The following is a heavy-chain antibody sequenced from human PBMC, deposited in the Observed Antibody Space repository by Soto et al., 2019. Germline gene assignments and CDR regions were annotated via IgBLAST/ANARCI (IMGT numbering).Heavy chain of an antibody. CDR1: GGSISSSSYY. CDR3: ARSVAVPGAHIDY. CDR2: VYYTGST. D-gene: IGHD6-19*01. V-gene: IGHV4-61*05. J-gene: IGHJ4*02. Sequence: SETLSLTCTVSGGSISSSSYYWGWIRQPPGKGLEWLGYVYYTGSTNYSPSLRSRVSISVDTSKNEFSLRLSSVTAADTAVYFCARSVAVPGAHIDYWGQGTQVTVSS.